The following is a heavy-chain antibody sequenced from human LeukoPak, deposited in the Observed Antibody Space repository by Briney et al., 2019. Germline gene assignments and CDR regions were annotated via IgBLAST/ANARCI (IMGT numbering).Heavy chain of an antibody. CDR3: AKGGRYYDILTGYYSFYYMDV. CDR2: ISGSGDST. CDR1: GYTFSSYA. Sequence: PGGSLRLSCAVSGYTFSSYAMSWVRQAPGKGLGWVSAISGSGDSTYYADSVKGRFTISRDNSKNTLYLQMNSLRAEDTAVYYCAKGGRYYDILTGYYSFYYMDVWGKGTTVTISS. J-gene: IGHJ6*03. V-gene: IGHV3-23*01. D-gene: IGHD3-9*01.